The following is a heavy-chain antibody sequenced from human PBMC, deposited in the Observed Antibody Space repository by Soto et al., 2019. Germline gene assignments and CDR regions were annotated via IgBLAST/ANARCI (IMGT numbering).Heavy chain of an antibody. V-gene: IGHV3-23*01. CDR1: GFTFSSYD. J-gene: IGHJ5*02. Sequence: GGSLRLSCATSGFTFSSYDMSWVRQAPGKGLEWVSTVSGSSGKTYYADSVEGRFTISRDSSKNTLYLHMNSLRAEDTAIYYFSKDPSPVASTPWFDHWGQGTLVTVSS. D-gene: IGHD6-19*01. CDR3: SKDPSPVASTPWFDH. CDR2: VSGSSGKT.